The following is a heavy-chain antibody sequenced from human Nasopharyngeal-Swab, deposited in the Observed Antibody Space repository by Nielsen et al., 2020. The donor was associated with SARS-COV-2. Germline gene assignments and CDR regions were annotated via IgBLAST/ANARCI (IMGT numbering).Heavy chain of an antibody. V-gene: IGHV1-3*01. CDR3: ARGRLTGTTRYYVMDV. J-gene: IGHJ6*02. Sequence: WVRQAPGQRLEWMGWINAGNGNTKYSQKFQGRVTITRDTSASTAYMELSSLRSEDTAVYYCARGRLTGTTRYYVMDVWGQGTTVTVSS. CDR2: INAGNGNT. D-gene: IGHD1-7*01.